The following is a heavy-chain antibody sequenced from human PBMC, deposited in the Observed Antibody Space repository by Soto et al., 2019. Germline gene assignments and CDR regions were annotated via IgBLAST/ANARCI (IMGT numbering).Heavy chain of an antibody. J-gene: IGHJ3*02. CDR2: IWFDGTNK. CDR1: GFNFSSYG. D-gene: IGHD5-18*01. CDR3: ARDLGVDTAMINDAFDI. V-gene: IGHV3-33*01. Sequence: GGSLRLSCAASGFNFSSYGMHWVRQAPGKGLEWVAVIWFDGTNKYYAESVKGRFTISRDNSKNTLYLQMNSLRAEDTAMFYCARDLGVDTAMINDAFDIWGQGTMVTVSS.